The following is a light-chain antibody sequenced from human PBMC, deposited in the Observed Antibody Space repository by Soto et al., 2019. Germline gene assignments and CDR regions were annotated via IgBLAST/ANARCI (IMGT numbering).Light chain of an antibody. Sequence: DVVVPQSPLSLPVTLGQPASISCRSSQSLVSSDGNIYLNWFQQRQGQSPRRLICKVSNWHSGVPDRFSGSGSGNDFTLRISRVEAEDVVIYCCMQGSHWPPTFGQGTKVEIK. V-gene: IGKV2D-30*01. CDR3: MQGSHWPPT. CDR2: KVS. CDR1: QSLVSSDGNIY. J-gene: IGKJ1*01.